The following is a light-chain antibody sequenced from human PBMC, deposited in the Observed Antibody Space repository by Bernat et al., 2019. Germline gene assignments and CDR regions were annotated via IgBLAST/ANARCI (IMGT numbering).Light chain of an antibody. CDR1: SGSIDSNY. CDR2: EDD. J-gene: IGLJ3*02. Sequence: NFILTQPHSVSESPGKTVTISCTRNSGSIDSNYVQWYQQRPGSAPTTVIYEDDHRPPGVPNRFSGSIDTSSNSASLTISGLETEDEADYSCQCFDSRNHGGFGGGTKLPVL. CDR3: QCFDSRNHGG. V-gene: IGLV6-57*04.